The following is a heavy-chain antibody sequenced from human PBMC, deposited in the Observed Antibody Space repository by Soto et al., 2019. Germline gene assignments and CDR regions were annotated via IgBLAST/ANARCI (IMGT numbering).Heavy chain of an antibody. CDR2: ISVYNGNT. D-gene: IGHD3-10*01. CDR1: GYSFSSHG. V-gene: IGHV1-18*01. Sequence: QVQMVQSGAEVKEPGASVKVSCKASGYSFSSHGLSWVREAPGQGLEWMGWISVYNGNTKYAQKFQDRVTLTRDTSTSTAYMELRSLRSDDTAVYFCTRESGGATHFDYFDYWGQGTPVTVSS. CDR3: TRESGGATHFDYFDY. J-gene: IGHJ4*02.